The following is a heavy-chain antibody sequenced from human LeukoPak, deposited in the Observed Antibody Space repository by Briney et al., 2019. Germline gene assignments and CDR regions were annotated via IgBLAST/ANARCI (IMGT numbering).Heavy chain of an antibody. D-gene: IGHD5-12*01. CDR1: GGSISSYY. CDR2: IYYSGRT. Sequence: SETLSLTCSVSGGSISSYYWSWIRQPPGKGVERIGYIYYSGRTKYNPSLKSRVTISGDTSKNQFSLKLTSVTAADTAVYYCAREWRDAFDIWGQGTMVTVSS. J-gene: IGHJ3*02. CDR3: AREWRDAFDI. V-gene: IGHV4-59*01.